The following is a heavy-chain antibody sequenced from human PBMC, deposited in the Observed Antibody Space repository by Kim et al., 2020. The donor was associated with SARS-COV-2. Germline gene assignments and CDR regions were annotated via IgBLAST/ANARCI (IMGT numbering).Heavy chain of an antibody. CDR2: ISYDGSNK. J-gene: IGHJ4*01. CDR1: GFTFSSYA. V-gene: IGHV3-30*04. Sequence: GGSLRLSCAASGFTFSSYAMHWVRQAPGKGLEWVAVISYDGSNKFYADSVKGRFTISRDNSKNTLYLQMNSLRAEDTAVYYCARMMYYYDSSGTFDYWG. CDR3: ARMMYYYDSSGTFDY. D-gene: IGHD3-22*01.